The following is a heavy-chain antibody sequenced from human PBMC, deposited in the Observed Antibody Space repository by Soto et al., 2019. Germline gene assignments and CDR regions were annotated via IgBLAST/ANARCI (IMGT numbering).Heavy chain of an antibody. Sequence: RRLSCAASGFTFSSYAMSWVRQAPGKGLEWVSAISGSGGSTYYADSVKGRFTISRDNSKNTLYLQMNSLRAEDTAVYYCAIKRYCTNGVCYCYGYWGQGTLVTVSS. J-gene: IGHJ4*02. CDR2: ISGSGGST. CDR3: AIKRYCTNGVCYCYGY. V-gene: IGHV3-23*01. CDR1: GFTFSSYA. D-gene: IGHD2-8*01.